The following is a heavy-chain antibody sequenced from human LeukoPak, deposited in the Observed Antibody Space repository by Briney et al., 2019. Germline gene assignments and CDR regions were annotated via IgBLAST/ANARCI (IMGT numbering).Heavy chain of an antibody. CDR3: AKMSGSYSRDDY. J-gene: IGHJ4*02. V-gene: IGHV1-18*01. D-gene: IGHD1-26*01. CDR1: GYTFTSYG. Sequence: ASVNVSCKASGYTFTSYGISWVGQAAGQGLEWMGWISAYNGNTSDAQKLQGRVHMPTGTSTSIAYMELRHLRSEDTAVYYCAKMSGSYSRDDYWGQGTLVPVSS. CDR2: ISAYNGNT.